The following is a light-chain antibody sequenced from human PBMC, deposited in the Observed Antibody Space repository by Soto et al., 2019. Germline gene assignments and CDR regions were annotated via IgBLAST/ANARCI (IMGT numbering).Light chain of an antibody. J-gene: IGKJ5*01. CDR3: QQYGSSPVT. Sequence: EIVLTQSPGTLSLSPGERATLSCRASQSVSSSYLAWYQQKPGQAPRLLIYETSSRATAIPDRFSGSGSGTDFTLTISRLEPEDFAVYYCQQYGSSPVTFGQGTRLEIK. CDR2: ETS. V-gene: IGKV3-20*01. CDR1: QSVSSSY.